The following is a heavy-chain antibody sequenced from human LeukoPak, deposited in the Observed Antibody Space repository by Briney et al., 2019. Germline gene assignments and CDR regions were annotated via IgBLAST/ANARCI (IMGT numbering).Heavy chain of an antibody. J-gene: IGHJ4*02. CDR3: ARGRLGYCSGGSCYGLDY. V-gene: IGHV4-34*01. CDR1: GGSFSGYY. D-gene: IGHD2-15*01. CDR2: INHSGST. Sequence: PSETLSLTCAVYGGSFSGYYWSWIRQPPGKGLEWIGEINHSGSTNYNPSLKSRVTISVDTSKNQFSLKLSSVTAADTAVYYCARGRLGYCSGGSCYGLDYWGQGTLVTVSS.